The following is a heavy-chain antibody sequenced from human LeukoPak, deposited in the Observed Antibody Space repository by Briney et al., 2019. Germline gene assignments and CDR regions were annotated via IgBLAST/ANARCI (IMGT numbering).Heavy chain of an antibody. D-gene: IGHD2-15*01. Sequence: PSQTLSLTCTVSGDSISSGSYYWSWIRQPAGKGLEWIGRIYINGGTNYNPSLKSRVTISVDTSRNQFSLKLSSVTAADTAVYYCAREVVVAATRSFPRYYYYYMDVWGKGTTVTVSS. CDR2: IYINGGT. CDR3: AREVVVAATRSFPRYYYYYMDV. CDR1: GDSISSGSYY. J-gene: IGHJ6*03. V-gene: IGHV4-61*02.